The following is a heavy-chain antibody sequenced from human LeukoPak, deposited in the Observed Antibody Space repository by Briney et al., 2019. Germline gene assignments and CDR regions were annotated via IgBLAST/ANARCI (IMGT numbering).Heavy chain of an antibody. CDR1: GFTFSSYG. J-gene: IGHJ4*02. Sequence: GTLRLSCAASGFTFSSYGMSWVRQAPGKGLEWVSGISGSGGRTYYADSVKGRFTISRDNSKNTLYLQMNSLRAEDTAVYYCAKDWRAYCGGDCYSYFDYWGQGTLVTVSS. D-gene: IGHD2-21*02. CDR3: AKDWRAYCGGDCYSYFDY. V-gene: IGHV3-23*01. CDR2: ISGSGGRT.